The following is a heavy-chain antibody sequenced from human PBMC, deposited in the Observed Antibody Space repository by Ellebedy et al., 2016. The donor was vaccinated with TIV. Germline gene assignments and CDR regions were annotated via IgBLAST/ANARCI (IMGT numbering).Heavy chain of an antibody. Sequence: SETLSLTCAVFGGSFSGHYWSWIRQSPGKGLEWLGESSQSGSTNYNPSLSSRVSILVDTSRNLFSLELSSVTAADTAVYYCARGLDYYDMPGAFDTWGQGTLVTVSS. J-gene: IGHJ5*02. V-gene: IGHV4-34*01. CDR1: GGSFSGHY. D-gene: IGHD3-22*01. CDR3: ARGLDYYDMPGAFDT. CDR2: SSQSGST.